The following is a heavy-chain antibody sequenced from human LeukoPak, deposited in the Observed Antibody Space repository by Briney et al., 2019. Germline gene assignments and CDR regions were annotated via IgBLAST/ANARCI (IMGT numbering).Heavy chain of an antibody. CDR3: ARDWVGISRNAFDI. J-gene: IGHJ3*02. D-gene: IGHD2-21*01. Sequence: PGGSLSLSCAASGFNFDDYGMSWVRQAPGKGLEWVSNINWQGGSTGYADSVKGRFTISRDNAKKSLHLQMNSLRAEDTALYYCARDWVGISRNAFDIWGQGTMVTVSS. CDR1: GFNFDDYG. V-gene: IGHV3-20*04. CDR2: INWQGGST.